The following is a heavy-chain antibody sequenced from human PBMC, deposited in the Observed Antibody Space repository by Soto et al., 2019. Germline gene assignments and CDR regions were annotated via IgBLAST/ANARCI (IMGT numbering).Heavy chain of an antibody. CDR2: MNPNSGNT. J-gene: IGHJ3*02. V-gene: IGHV1-8*01. D-gene: IGHD6-13*01. Sequence: GASVTVSCKASGYTFTSYDINWVRQATGQGLEWMGWMNPNSGNTGYAQKFQGRVTMTRNTSISTAYMELSSLRSEDTAVYYCARGKAARLLRAFDIWGQGTMGTVSS. CDR3: ARGKAARLLRAFDI. CDR1: GYTFTSYD.